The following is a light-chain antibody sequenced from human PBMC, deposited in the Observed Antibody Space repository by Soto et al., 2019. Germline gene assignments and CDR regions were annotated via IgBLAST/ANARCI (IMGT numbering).Light chain of an antibody. V-gene: IGLV2-14*01. CDR2: DVS. CDR1: SSDVGGYNY. CDR3: SSYTSSSTLNYV. Sequence: ALTQPASVSGSPGQSITISCTRTSSDVGGYNYVSWYQQHPGKAPKLMIYDVSNRPSGVSNRFSGSKSGNTASLTISGLQAEDEADYYCSSYTSSSTLNYVFGTGTKVTVL. J-gene: IGLJ1*01.